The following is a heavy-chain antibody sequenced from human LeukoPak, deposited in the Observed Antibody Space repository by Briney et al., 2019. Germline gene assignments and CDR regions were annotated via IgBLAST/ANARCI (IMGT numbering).Heavy chain of an antibody. CDR3: ARGEYSSSWYGDYYYGMDV. Sequence: ASETLSLTCTVSGGSIRSSYYYWGWIRQPPGKGLEWIGSIYDSGSTYYNPSLKSRVTISVDTSKNQFSLKLNSVTAADTAVYYCARGEYSSSWYGDYYYGMDVWGQGTTVTVSS. J-gene: IGHJ6*02. D-gene: IGHD6-13*01. CDR2: IYDSGST. CDR1: GGSIRSSYYY. V-gene: IGHV4-39*01.